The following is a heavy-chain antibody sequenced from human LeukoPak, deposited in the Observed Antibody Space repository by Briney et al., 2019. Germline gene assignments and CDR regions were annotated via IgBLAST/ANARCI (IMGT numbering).Heavy chain of an antibody. CDR1: GVSISSSSYY. D-gene: IGHD1-26*01. CDR3: ARSGQQRNWFDS. Sequence: SETLSLTCTLSGVSISSSSYYWGWIRQPPGKGLEWIGNIYYSGTTYYNPSLKSRVTISVDTSKNQFSLKVSSVTAADRAVYYCARSGQQRNWFDSWGQGTLVTVSS. CDR2: IYYSGTT. J-gene: IGHJ5*01. V-gene: IGHV4-39*01.